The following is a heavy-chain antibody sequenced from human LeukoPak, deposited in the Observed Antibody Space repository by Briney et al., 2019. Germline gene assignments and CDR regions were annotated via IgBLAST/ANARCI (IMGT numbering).Heavy chain of an antibody. CDR2: IYTSGST. V-gene: IGHV4-4*07. Sequence: SETLSLTCTVSGGSISSYYWSWIRQPAGKGLEWIGRIYTSGSTNYNPSLKSRVTMSVDTSKNQFSLKLSSVTAADTAVYYCARVHFYDSRAYFSSAFDIWGQGTMVTVSS. J-gene: IGHJ3*02. CDR1: GGSISSYY. D-gene: IGHD3-22*01. CDR3: ARVHFYDSRAYFSSAFDI.